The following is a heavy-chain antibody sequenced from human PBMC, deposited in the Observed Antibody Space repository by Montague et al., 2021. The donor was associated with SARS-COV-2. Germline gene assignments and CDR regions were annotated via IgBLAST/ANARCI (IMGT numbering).Heavy chain of an antibody. V-gene: IGHV4-59*11. J-gene: IGHJ5*02. Sequence: SETLSLTCAVSGRSISSHYWSFIRQPPGKGLEWIAYINYSGGTNYNPSLKSRVTISVDTSKNHFSLQLRSVTPADTAVYFCAGATSVRGAVNWFDPWGQGTLVTVSS. CDR3: AGATSVRGAVNWFDP. CDR2: INYSGGT. CDR1: GRSISSHY. D-gene: IGHD3-10*01.